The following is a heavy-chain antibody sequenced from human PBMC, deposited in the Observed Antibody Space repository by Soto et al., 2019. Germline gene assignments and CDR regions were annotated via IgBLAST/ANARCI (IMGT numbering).Heavy chain of an antibody. D-gene: IGHD2-21*01. V-gene: IGHV3-9*01. J-gene: IGHJ4*01. CDR1: GFTFDDFA. Sequence: EVHLVDSGGGLAQPGRSLRLSCAASGFTFDDFAMHWVRRGPGKGMEWVSSLPWNGKITGYADFVKGRFIISSDNAKNSLYLQRNSRRREDSALYYCARGGPDAVCGGGRCYFESGGQGTKGAVSS. CDR2: LPWNGKIT. CDR3: ARGGPDAVCGGGRCYFES.